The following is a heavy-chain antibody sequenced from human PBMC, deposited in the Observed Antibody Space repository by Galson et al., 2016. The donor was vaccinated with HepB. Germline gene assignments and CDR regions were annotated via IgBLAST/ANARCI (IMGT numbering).Heavy chain of an antibody. J-gene: IGHJ6*02. CDR3: ARELLRILEGNGMDV. D-gene: IGHD3-3*01. CDR1: GFTFSDYA. V-gene: IGHV3-30*04. CDR2: ISYDGNTK. Sequence: SLRLSCAGSGFTFSDYAMHWVRQAPGKGLEWLAVISYDGNTKFYADSVKGRSTISRDNSKNTLSLQMNSLRGEDTAVHYCARELLRILEGNGMDVWGQGTTVIVSS.